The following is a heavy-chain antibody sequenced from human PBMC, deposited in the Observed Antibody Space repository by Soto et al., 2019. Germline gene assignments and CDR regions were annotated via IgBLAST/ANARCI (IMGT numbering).Heavy chain of an antibody. J-gene: IGHJ5*02. CDR3: ARSVTP. D-gene: IGHD3-10*01. CDR2: IYYSGST. CDR1: GGSLSGYY. V-gene: IGHV4-59*06. Sequence: SETLSLTCTVTGGSLSGYYWSWIRQHPGKGLEWIGYIYYSGSTYYNPSLKSRVTISVDTSKNQFSLKLSSVTAADTAVYYCARSVTPWGQGTLVTVSS.